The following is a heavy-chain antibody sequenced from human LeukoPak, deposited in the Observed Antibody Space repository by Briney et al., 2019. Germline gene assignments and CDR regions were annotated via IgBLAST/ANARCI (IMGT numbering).Heavy chain of an antibody. J-gene: IGHJ4*02. D-gene: IGHD3-3*01. CDR2: INPSGGST. CDR3: ARGGLGIKYYDFWSGYYSFFDY. CDR1: GFTFTGYY. Sequence: ASVKVSCKASGFTFTGYYMHWVRQAPGQGLEWMGIINPSGGSTSYAQKFQGRVTMTRDMSTSTVYMELSSLRSEDTAVYYCARGGLGIKYYDFWSGYYSFFDYWGQGTLVTVSS. V-gene: IGHV1-46*01.